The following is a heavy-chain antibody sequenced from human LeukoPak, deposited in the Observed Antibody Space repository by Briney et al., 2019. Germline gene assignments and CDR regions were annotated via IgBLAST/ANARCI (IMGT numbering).Heavy chain of an antibody. CDR1: GFTFSSYG. CDR2: IWYDGSSK. J-gene: IGHJ6*02. V-gene: IGHV3-33*01. Sequence: PGGSLRLSCAASGFTFSSYGMHWVRQAPGKGLEWVAVIWYDGSSKYYADSVKGRFTISRDNSKNTLCLQMNSLRAEDTAVFYCVRDRLQAMGYYYYYGMDVWGQGTTVTVSS. D-gene: IGHD5-18*01. CDR3: VRDRLQAMGYYYYYGMDV.